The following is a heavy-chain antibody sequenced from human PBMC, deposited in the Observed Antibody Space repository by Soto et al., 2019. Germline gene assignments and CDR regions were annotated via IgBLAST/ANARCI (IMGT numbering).Heavy chain of an antibody. J-gene: IGHJ4*02. D-gene: IGHD1-1*01. CDR3: TTQPYNWSDQGGN. Sequence: EIQLVESGGGLVKPGGSLRLSCEASGFIFSNCWMNWVRQAPGKGLEWVGRIRSKIDGGTTDYAAPVKGRFSISRDDSKDTLYLQMNSLKAEDTAVYYCTTQPYNWSDQGGNWGQGTLVTVSS. V-gene: IGHV3-15*07. CDR2: IRSKIDGGTT. CDR1: GFIFSNCW.